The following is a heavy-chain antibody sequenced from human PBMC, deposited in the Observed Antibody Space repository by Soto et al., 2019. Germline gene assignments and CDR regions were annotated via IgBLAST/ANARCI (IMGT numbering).Heavy chain of an antibody. D-gene: IGHD2-15*01. CDR2: VIPIFGTP. V-gene: IGHV1-69*06. Sequence: QVQLVQSGAEVKKPGSSVKVSCKSSGGTFGSYAISWVRQAPGQGLEWMGGVIPIFGTPHYAQKFNGRVTITADIPTSTADLELSSLKSADTAVYYCAKIRWTISLQEEDAIGGQGTLVTVSS. CDR3: AKIRWTISLQEEDAI. J-gene: IGHJ4*02. CDR1: GGTFGSYA.